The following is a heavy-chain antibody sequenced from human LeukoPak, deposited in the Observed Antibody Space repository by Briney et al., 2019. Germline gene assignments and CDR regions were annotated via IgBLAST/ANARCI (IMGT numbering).Heavy chain of an antibody. Sequence: SETLSLTCAVYGGSFSGYYWSWIRQPPGKGLEWIGEINHSGSTNYNPSLKSRVTISVDTSKNQFSLKLSSVTAADTAVYYCARGRTMIVVVPIDYWGQGTLVTVSS. D-gene: IGHD3-22*01. CDR2: INHSGST. J-gene: IGHJ4*02. CDR3: ARGRTMIVVVPIDY. CDR1: GGSFSGYY. V-gene: IGHV4-34*01.